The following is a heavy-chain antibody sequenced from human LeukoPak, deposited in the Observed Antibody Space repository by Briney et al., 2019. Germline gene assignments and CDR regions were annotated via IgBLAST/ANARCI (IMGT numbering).Heavy chain of an antibody. CDR3: VRDPGGHYPIDY. D-gene: IGHD3-22*01. Sequence: ASVKVSCKASGYTFTNYYIHWVRQAPGQGLEWMGIIDPSGGSTNYAQKFQGRVTMTRDTSTSTVYMELSSLRSEDTAVYYCVRDPGGHYPIDYWGQGTLVTVSS. V-gene: IGHV1-46*01. CDR2: IDPSGGST. J-gene: IGHJ4*02. CDR1: GYTFTNYY.